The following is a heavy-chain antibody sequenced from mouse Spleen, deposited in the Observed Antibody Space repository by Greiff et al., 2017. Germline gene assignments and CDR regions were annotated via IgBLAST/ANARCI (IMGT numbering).Heavy chain of an antibody. Sequence: EVMLVESGGGLVKPGGSLKLSCAASGFTFSDYYMYWVRQTPEKRLEWVATISDGGSYTYYPDSVKGRFTISRDNAKNNLYLQMSSLKSEDTAMYYCARSGKNGGAWFAYWGQGTLVTVSA. J-gene: IGHJ3*01. CDR2: ISDGGSYT. CDR3: ARSGKNGGAWFAY. CDR1: GFTFSDYY. V-gene: IGHV5-4*02.